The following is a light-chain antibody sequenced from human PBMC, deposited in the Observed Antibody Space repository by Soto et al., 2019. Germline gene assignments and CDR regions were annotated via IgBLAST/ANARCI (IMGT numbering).Light chain of an antibody. CDR2: DAS. J-gene: IGKJ2*01. V-gene: IGKV3-11*01. Sequence: EIVLIQSPATLSLSPGERATLSCRASQSVSSSLAWYQQNPGQAPRLLIFDASNRATGIPVRFSGSGSGTDFTLTISSLEPEDFATYYCQQSYSTPQTFGQGTKLEIK. CDR1: QSVSSS. CDR3: QQSYSTPQT.